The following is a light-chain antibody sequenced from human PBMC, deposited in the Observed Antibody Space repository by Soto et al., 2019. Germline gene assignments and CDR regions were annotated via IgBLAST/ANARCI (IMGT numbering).Light chain of an antibody. CDR2: DVT. CDR1: SSDVGNYNS. Sequence: QSVLTQPASVSGSPGQSITISCTGTSSDVGNYNSVSWYQQLPGEAPKLIIYDVTNRPSGLSDRFSGSKSANTASLTISGLQAEDEADYYCSSYTSSHTLVFGSGTKVTVL. CDR3: SSYTSSHTLV. V-gene: IGLV2-14*01. J-gene: IGLJ1*01.